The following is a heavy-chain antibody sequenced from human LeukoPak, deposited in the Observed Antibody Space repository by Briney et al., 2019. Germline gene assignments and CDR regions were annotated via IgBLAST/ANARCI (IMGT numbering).Heavy chain of an antibody. CDR1: GYTLTELS. Sequence: ASVKVSCKVSGYTLTELSMHWVRQAPGKGLEWMGGFDPEDGETIYAQKFQGRVTMTTDTSTSTAYMELRSLRSDDTAVYYCARYDRYCSGGDCHYYFDYWGQGTLVTVSS. D-gene: IGHD2-15*01. CDR2: FDPEDGET. J-gene: IGHJ4*02. V-gene: IGHV1-24*01. CDR3: ARYDRYCSGGDCHYYFDY.